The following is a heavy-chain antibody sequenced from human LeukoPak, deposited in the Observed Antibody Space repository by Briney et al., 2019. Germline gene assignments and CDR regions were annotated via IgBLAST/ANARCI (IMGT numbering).Heavy chain of an antibody. J-gene: IGHJ4*02. D-gene: IGHD3-10*01. CDR2: MNPNSGNT. V-gene: IGHV1-8*01. CDR3: ARAKMVRGVLRYYFDY. Sequence: ASVKVSCQASGYTFTSYDINWVRQATGQGLEWMGWMNPNSGNTGYAQKFQGRVTMTRNTSISTAYMELSSLRSEDTAVYYCARAKMVRGVLRYYFDYWAREPWSPSPQ. CDR1: GYTFTSYD.